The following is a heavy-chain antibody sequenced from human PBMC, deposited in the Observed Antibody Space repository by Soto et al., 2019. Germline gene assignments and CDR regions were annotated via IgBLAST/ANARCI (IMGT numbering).Heavy chain of an antibody. Sequence: PSETLSLTCTVSGGSIDRSNYYWDWIRQPTGKGLEWIGTTYYNGNAYYNPSLKSRVTMSVDTSKNQFSLKLISVTAADTAVYYCARHFVAVVIKGWGYWGQGTLVTVSS. J-gene: IGHJ4*02. D-gene: IGHD3-22*01. CDR1: GGSIDRSNYY. CDR2: TYYNGNA. V-gene: IGHV4-39*01. CDR3: ARHFVAVVIKGWGY.